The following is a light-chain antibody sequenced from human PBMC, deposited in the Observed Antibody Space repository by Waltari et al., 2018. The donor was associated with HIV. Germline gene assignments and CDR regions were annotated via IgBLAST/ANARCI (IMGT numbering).Light chain of an antibody. V-gene: IGLV1-47*01. CDR3: AAWDDSLSGLYV. CDR2: RKN. J-gene: IGLJ1*01. Sequence: QSVLTQPPSASGTPGQRVTISCSGRSSNIGSNYVYWYQQPPGTAPKLLIYRKNQRPSGVPDRFSGSKSGTSASLAISGLRSEDEADYYCAAWDDSLSGLYVFGTGTKVIVL. CDR1: SSNIGSNY.